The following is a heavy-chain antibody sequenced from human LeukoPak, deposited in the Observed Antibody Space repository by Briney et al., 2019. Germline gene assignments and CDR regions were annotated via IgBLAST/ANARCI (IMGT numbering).Heavy chain of an antibody. Sequence: GSLKISCKASGYTFKNNWIAWVRQMPGKGLEWMGIIYPDDSDARYNPSLQGQVTISVDKSTSTTYLQWSSLQASDSAMYFCARQGWSLYFFDYWGQGSLVTVSS. CDR2: IYPDDSDA. D-gene: IGHD3-3*01. CDR1: GYTFKNNW. CDR3: ARQGWSLYFFDY. J-gene: IGHJ4*02. V-gene: IGHV5-51*01.